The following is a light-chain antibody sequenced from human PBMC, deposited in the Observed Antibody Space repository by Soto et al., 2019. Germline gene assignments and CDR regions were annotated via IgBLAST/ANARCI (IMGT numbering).Light chain of an antibody. Sequence: EIVLTQSPATLSLSPGERATLSCGASQSVSRYLAWYQQKPGQAPRLLIYDASNRATGIPARFSGSGSGTDFTLTISSLEPEDFAVYYCQQRSNWPPITFGQGTRLEIK. V-gene: IGKV3-11*01. CDR3: QQRSNWPPIT. CDR1: QSVSRY. CDR2: DAS. J-gene: IGKJ5*01.